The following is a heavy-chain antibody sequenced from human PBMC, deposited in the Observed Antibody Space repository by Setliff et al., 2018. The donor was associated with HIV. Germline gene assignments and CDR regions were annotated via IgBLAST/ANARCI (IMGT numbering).Heavy chain of an antibody. CDR1: GDSVRDYY. J-gene: IGHJ4*02. CDR3: SRGTIGGVIAQYYFDY. CDR2: ISTFRGT. Sequence: PSETLSLTCSVSGDSVRDYYWSWIRQPPGKGLEWIGDISTFRGTNYSPSLQSRVTISMDTSKNQLSLNLSSATAADTAVYYCSRGTIGGVIAQYYFDYWGQGTLVTVSS. D-gene: IGHD3-16*02. V-gene: IGHV4-4*09.